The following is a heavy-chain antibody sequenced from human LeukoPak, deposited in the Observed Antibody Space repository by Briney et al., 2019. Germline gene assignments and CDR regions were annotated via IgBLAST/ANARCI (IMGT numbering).Heavy chain of an antibody. CDR2: IIPIFGTA. D-gene: IGHD6-19*01. CDR3: ARAGYSSGWYFYYYYYMDV. CDR1: GGTFSSYA. V-gene: IGHV1-69*06. Sequence: GSSVKVSCKASGGTFSSYAISWVRQAPGQGLEWMGGIIPIFGTANYAQKFQGRVTITADKSTSTAYMELSSLRSEDTAVYYCARAGYSSGWYFYYYYYMDVWGKGTTVTVSS. J-gene: IGHJ6*03.